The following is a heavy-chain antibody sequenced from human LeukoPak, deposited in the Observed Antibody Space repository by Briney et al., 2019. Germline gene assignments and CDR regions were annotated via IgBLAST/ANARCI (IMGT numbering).Heavy chain of an antibody. CDR2: IKQDGSEK. CDR3: ARDKPGYSGYVGPYYFDY. D-gene: IGHD5-12*01. Sequence: GGSLRLSCAASGFTFSSYWMSWVRQAPGKGLEWVANIKQDGSEKYYVDSVKGRFTISRDNAKNSLYLQMNSLRAEDTAVYYCARDKPGYSGYVGPYYFDYWGQGTLVTVSS. CDR1: GFTFSSYW. J-gene: IGHJ4*02. V-gene: IGHV3-7*01.